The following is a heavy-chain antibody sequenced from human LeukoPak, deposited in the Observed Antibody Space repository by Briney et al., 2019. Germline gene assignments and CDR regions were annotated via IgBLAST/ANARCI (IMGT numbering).Heavy chain of an antibody. CDR3: AREYCSGGSCYFFYYGMDV. V-gene: IGHV3-48*02. CDR2: ISSSSSTI. D-gene: IGHD2-15*01. Sequence: GGSLRLSCAASGFTFSSYSMNWVRQAPGKGLEWVSYISSSSSTIYYADSVKGRFTISRDNAKNSLYLQMNSLRDEDTAVYYCAREYCSGGSCYFFYYGMDVWGQGTTVTVSS. J-gene: IGHJ6*02. CDR1: GFTFSSYS.